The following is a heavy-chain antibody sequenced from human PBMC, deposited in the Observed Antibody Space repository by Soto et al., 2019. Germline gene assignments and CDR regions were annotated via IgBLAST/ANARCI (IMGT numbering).Heavy chain of an antibody. CDR2: ISAYNGNT. J-gene: IGHJ6*02. Sequence: QVQLVQSGAEVKKPGASVKVSCKSSGYTFTSYGISWVRQAPGQGLEWMGWISAYNGNTNYAQKLQGRVTMTTDTSTSTAYMELRSLRSDDTAVYYCARDRITIFGVENYGMDVWGQGTTVTVSS. V-gene: IGHV1-18*01. CDR3: ARDRITIFGVENYGMDV. D-gene: IGHD3-3*01. CDR1: GYTFTSYG.